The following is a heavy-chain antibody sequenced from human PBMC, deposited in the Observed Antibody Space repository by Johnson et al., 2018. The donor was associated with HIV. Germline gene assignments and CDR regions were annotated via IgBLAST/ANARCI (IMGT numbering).Heavy chain of an antibody. J-gene: IGHJ3*02. D-gene: IGHD2-2*03. CDR2: IKSKTDGGTT. V-gene: IGHV3-15*01. CDR3: TRDAKLRPLDGPDDAFDI. Sequence: VQLVESGGGVVQPGRSLRLSCAASGFTFSNAWMSWVRQAPGKGLEWVGRIKSKTDGGTTDYAAPVNGRFTISRDDSKNTLYLQMNSLKTEDTAVYYCTRDAKLRPLDGPDDAFDIWGQGTMVTVSS. CDR1: GFTFSNAW.